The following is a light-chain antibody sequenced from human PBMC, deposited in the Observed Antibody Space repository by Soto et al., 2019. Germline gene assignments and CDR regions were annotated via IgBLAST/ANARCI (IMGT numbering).Light chain of an antibody. J-gene: IGKJ1*01. CDR2: AAS. CDR1: QSISTF. CDR3: QQSYSTPPT. Sequence: DIQMNQSPSSLSASVGDRVTITCRASQSISTFLNWYQQKPGKAPKLLIFAASSLQSGVPSRFSGSGSGTDFTLTISSLQPEDFATYYCQQSYSTPPTFGQGTNVEIK. V-gene: IGKV1-39*01.